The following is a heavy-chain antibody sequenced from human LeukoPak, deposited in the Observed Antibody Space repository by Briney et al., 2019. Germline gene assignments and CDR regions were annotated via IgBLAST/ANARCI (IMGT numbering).Heavy chain of an antibody. Sequence: SETLSLTCTVSGGSNSTFYWSWIRQRPGKGLEWMGDIYYSGTTNYNPSLKSRVTISVDMSKSQFSLTLSSVTAADTALYYCARHGPLYDIWSAQFYFDYWGQGTLVAVSS. J-gene: IGHJ4*02. CDR3: ARHGPLYDIWSAQFYFDY. V-gene: IGHV4-59*08. CDR2: IYYSGTT. D-gene: IGHD3-3*01. CDR1: GGSNSTFY.